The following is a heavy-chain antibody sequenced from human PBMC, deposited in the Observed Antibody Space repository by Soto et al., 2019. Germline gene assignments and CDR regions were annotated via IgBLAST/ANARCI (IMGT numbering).Heavy chain of an antibody. Sequence: VQLQESGPGLVRPSGPLSLPCTVSGDSITGNYWWQWVRQPPGKDLEWIGETNQNGYTNYKSSHRSRVTKTVDKSKNQFSLTLNAVTAADTAIDYGARRAPYCGDGTCDSWFDPWGQGTVVTVSS. CDR1: GDSITGNYW. J-gene: IGHJ5*02. D-gene: IGHD2-21*01. CDR3: ARRAPYCGDGTCDSWFDP. V-gene: IGHV4-4*02. CDR2: TNQNGYT.